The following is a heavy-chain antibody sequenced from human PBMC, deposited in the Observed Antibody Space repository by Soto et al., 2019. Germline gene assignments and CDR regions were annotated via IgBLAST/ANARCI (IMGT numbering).Heavy chain of an antibody. V-gene: IGHV3-7*01. CDR2: IKQDGSEK. CDR3: ARIGYSGDDYIYDFDI. J-gene: IGHJ4*02. D-gene: IGHD5-12*01. Sequence: GESLKISCAASGFTFSSYWMSWVRQAPGKGLEWVSTIKQDGSEKYYVDSVKGRITISRDNTKNSLYLQMISLRAEDTAVYYCARIGYSGDDYIYDFDIWGQGTLVTVSS. CDR1: GFTFSSYW.